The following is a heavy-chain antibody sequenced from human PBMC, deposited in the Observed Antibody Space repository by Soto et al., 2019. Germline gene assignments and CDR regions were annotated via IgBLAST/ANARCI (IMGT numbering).Heavy chain of an antibody. V-gene: IGHV1-46*01. CDR3: AREGVVTAHFDY. J-gene: IGHJ4*02. D-gene: IGHD2-21*02. CDR1: GGTFSSYA. Sequence: ASVKVTCKASGGTFSSYAISWVRQAPGQGLELMGIINPSGGSTSYAQKFQGRVTMTRDTSTSTVYMELSSLRSEDTAVYYCAREGVVTAHFDYWGQGTLVTVSS. CDR2: INPSGGST.